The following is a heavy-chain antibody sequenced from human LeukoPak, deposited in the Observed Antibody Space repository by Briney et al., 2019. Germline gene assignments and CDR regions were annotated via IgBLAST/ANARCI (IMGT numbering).Heavy chain of an antibody. CDR2: IHYSGST. V-gene: IGHV4-59*08. J-gene: IGHJ6*02. CDR3: ARHSYNYYGLDV. CDR1: GGSISGYY. Sequence: PSETLSLTCIVSGGSISGYYWSWIRQPPGKGLEWIGYIHYSGSTNYNPSLKSRVTISVDTSKNQFSLKLSSVTAADTAVYYCARHSYNYYGLDVWGQGTTITVSS.